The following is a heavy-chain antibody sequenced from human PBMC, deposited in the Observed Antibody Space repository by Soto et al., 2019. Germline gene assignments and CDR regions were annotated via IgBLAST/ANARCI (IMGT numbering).Heavy chain of an antibody. CDR3: AKWAGGFDY. J-gene: IGHJ4*02. CDR1: GFTFSGYG. CDR2: ISYDGSYK. V-gene: IGHV3-30*18. Sequence: QVQLVESGGGVVQPGRSLRLSCAASGFTFSGYGMHWVRQAPGKGLEWVAVISYDGSYKYYVDSVKGRFTISRDNSKNTLYLQMNSLRAEDTAVYYCAKWAGGFDYWGQGTLVTVSS.